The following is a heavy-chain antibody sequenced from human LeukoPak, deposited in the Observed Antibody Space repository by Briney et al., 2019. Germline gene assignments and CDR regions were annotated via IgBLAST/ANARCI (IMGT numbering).Heavy chain of an antibody. V-gene: IGHV4-31*03. CDR2: IYYSGST. J-gene: IGHJ5*02. D-gene: IGHD3-22*01. CDR1: AGSISRGCYY. CDR3: ARALGSSGYGWFDP. Sequence: SETRSLTCTVSAGSISRGCYYWSWIRQHPGEGLEWIGNIYYSGSTYYNPSLKSRLTISVDTSKNQFSLKLSSVTAADTAVYYCARALGSSGYGWFDPWGQGTLVTVSS.